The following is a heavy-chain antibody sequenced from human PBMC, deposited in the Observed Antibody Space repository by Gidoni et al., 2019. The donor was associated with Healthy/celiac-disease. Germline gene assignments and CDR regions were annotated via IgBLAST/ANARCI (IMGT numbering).Heavy chain of an antibody. CDR3: ASGVGARSGHNYYYGMDV. J-gene: IGHJ6*02. V-gene: IGHV1-69*01. Sequence: QVQLVQSGAEVKKPGSSVKVSCKASGGTFSSYAISWVRQAPGQGLEWMGGIIPIFGTANYAQKFQGRVTITADESTSTAYMELSSLRSEDTAVYYCASGVGARSGHNYYYGMDVWGQGTTVTVSS. D-gene: IGHD1-26*01. CDR1: GGTFSSYA. CDR2: IIPIFGTA.